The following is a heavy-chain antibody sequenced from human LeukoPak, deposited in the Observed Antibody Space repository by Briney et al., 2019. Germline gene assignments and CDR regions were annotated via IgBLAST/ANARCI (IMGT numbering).Heavy chain of an antibody. CDR1: GFTFDDYA. J-gene: IGHJ4*02. CDR3: AKGGDIVVVPAALDY. CDR2: ISWNSGSI. V-gene: IGHV3-9*01. D-gene: IGHD2-2*01. Sequence: PGRSLRLSCAASGFTFDDYAMHWVRQAPGKGLEWVSGISWNSGSIVYADSVKGRFTISRDNAKNSLYLQMNSLRAEDTALYYCAKGGDIVVVPAALDYWGQGTLVTVSS.